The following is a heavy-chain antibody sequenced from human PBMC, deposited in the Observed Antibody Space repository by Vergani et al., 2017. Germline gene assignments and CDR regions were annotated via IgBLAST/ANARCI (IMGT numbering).Heavy chain of an antibody. Sequence: QVTLKESGPVLVKPTETLTLTCTLSGFSFSSATMGVSWIRQPPGKALEWLAHIFSNDEKSYSTSLKSRLTISKDTSKSQVVLTMTNMDPVDTATYYCARLHCPSGYYDFDYWGQGILVTVSS. J-gene: IGHJ4*02. CDR1: GFSFSSATMG. CDR2: IFSNDEK. D-gene: IGHD3-22*01. V-gene: IGHV2-26*01. CDR3: ARLHCPSGYYDFDY.